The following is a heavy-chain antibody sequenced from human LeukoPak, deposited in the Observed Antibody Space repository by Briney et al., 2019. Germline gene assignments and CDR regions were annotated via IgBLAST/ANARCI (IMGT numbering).Heavy chain of an antibody. V-gene: IGHV4-59*08. D-gene: IGHD2-2*01. CDR3: ARLVVVPAATDASYYYYMDV. Sequence: SETLSLTCTVSGGSISSYYWSWIRQPPGKGLEWIGYLYYSGSTNYNPSLKSRVTISVDTSKNQFSLKLSSVTAADTAVYYCARLVVVPAATDASYYYYMDVWGKGTTVTVSS. CDR2: LYYSGST. CDR1: GGSISSYY. J-gene: IGHJ6*03.